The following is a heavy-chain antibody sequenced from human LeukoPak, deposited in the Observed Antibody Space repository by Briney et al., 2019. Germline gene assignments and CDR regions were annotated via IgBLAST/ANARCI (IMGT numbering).Heavy chain of an antibody. Sequence: ASVKVSCKVSGYTLTELSMHWVRQAPGKGLEWMGGFDPEDGETIYAQKFQGRVTMTRDTSISTAYMELSRLRSDDTAVYYCARGAVGATPPDYWGQGTLVTVSS. CDR1: GYTLTELS. CDR2: FDPEDGET. J-gene: IGHJ4*02. V-gene: IGHV1-24*01. D-gene: IGHD1-26*01. CDR3: ARGAVGATPPDY.